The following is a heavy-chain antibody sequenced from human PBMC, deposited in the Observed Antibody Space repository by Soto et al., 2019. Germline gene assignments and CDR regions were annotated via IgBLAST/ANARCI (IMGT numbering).Heavy chain of an antibody. CDR2: IRSKANSYAT. CDR3: TTLITMVRGFPFDP. J-gene: IGHJ5*02. CDR1: GLTFSGSA. D-gene: IGHD3-10*01. Sequence: XESLRLSCAASGLTFSGSAMHWVRQAAGKGLEWVGRIRSKANSYATAYAASVKGRFTISRDDSKNTAYLQMNSLKTEDTAVYYCTTLITMVRGFPFDPWGQGTLVTVSS. V-gene: IGHV3-73*01.